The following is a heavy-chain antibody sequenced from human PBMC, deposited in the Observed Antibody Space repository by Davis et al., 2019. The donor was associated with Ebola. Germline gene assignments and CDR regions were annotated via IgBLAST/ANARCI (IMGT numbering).Heavy chain of an antibody. Sequence: GGSLRLSCAASGFTFSSSAMHWVRQAPGKGLEWVAVISYDGSSKYYADSVKGRFTISRDNSKNTLDLQMNSLRPEDTAVYYCAKYGDYWYFDLWGRGTLVTVSS. V-gene: IGHV3-30-3*02. CDR1: GFTFSSSA. J-gene: IGHJ2*01. CDR3: AKYGDYWYFDL. CDR2: ISYDGSSK. D-gene: IGHD4-17*01.